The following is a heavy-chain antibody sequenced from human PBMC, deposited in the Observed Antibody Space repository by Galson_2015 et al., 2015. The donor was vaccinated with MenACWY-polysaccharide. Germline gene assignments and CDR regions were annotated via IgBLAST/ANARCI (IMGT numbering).Heavy chain of an antibody. CDR3: ARTRIVGAHWFDC. J-gene: IGHJ4*02. CDR1: GFTFSRYW. V-gene: IGHV3-74*01. CDR2: INGDGNST. Sequence: SLRLSCAASGFTFSRYWMHWIRQAPGKGLVWVSRINGDGNSTNCADSVRGRFTVSRDNAKNSLYLQMNSLRAEDTAVYYCARTRIVGAHWFDCWGQGTLVTVSS. D-gene: IGHD1-26*01.